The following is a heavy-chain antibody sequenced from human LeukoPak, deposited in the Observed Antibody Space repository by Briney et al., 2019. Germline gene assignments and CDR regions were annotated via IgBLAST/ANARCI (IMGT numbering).Heavy chain of an antibody. J-gene: IGHJ4*02. V-gene: IGHV3-7*04. CDR1: EFTFSNYW. D-gene: IGHD5-18*01. CDR3: ARDRRYSYIDY. CDR2: IKQDGSEK. Sequence: GGSLRLSCAASEFTFSNYWMNWVRQAPGKGLEWVANIKQDGSEKYYVDSVKGRFTISRDNAKNSLYLQMDSLRAEDTAVYYCARDRRYSYIDYWGQGTLVTVSS.